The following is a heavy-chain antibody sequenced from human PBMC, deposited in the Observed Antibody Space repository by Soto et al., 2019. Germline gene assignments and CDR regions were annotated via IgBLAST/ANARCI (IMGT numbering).Heavy chain of an antibody. Sequence: LRLSCAASGFTFSSYWMSWVRQAPGKGLEWVSAISGSGGSTYYADSVKGRFTISRDNSKNTLYLQMNSLRAEDTAVYYCAKDIVTMVRGAPYGMDVWGQGTTVTVSS. J-gene: IGHJ6*02. CDR3: AKDIVTMVRGAPYGMDV. CDR2: ISGSGGST. CDR1: GFTFSSYW. V-gene: IGHV3-23*01. D-gene: IGHD3-10*01.